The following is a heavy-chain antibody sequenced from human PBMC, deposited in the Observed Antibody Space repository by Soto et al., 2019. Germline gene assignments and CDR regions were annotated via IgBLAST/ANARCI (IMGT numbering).Heavy chain of an antibody. CDR2: ISGSGATT. V-gene: IGHV3-23*01. Sequence: PVGSLRLSCAASGFTFSSYAMSWVRQPPGKGLEWVSAISGSGATTYYADSVKGRFTISRDNSKNPLYLQMTSLRVDDTAVYYCAKDMRFDPWGQGPLITVSS. CDR1: GFTFSSYA. CDR3: AKDMRFDP. D-gene: IGHD2-2*01. J-gene: IGHJ5*02.